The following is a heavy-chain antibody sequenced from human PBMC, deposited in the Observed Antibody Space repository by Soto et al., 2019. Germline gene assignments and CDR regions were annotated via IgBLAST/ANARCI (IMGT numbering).Heavy chain of an antibody. D-gene: IGHD3-22*01. CDR1: GFTFSSYG. CDR3: ARDSSVVLTVHWYFDL. CDR2: IWYDGSIE. J-gene: IGHJ2*01. Sequence: QVQLVESGGGVVQPGRSLRLSCTASGFTFSSYGMHWVRQAPGKGLEWVAVIWYDGSIEYYADSVKGRFTISRDDSKNTLYLQMNSLRADDTAVYYCARDSSVVLTVHWYFDLWGRGTLVTVSS. V-gene: IGHV3-33*01.